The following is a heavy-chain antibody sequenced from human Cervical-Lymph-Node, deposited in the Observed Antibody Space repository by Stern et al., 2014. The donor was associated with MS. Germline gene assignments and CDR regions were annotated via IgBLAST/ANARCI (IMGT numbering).Heavy chain of an antibody. CDR3: ARWLRGFDP. V-gene: IGHV5-51*03. J-gene: IGHJ5*02. D-gene: IGHD5-12*01. CDR2: IYPGDSDT. Sequence: EVQLVQSGAEVKEPGESLKISCKASGYNFTDYWIGCVRQEPGKGLEWMGLIYPGDSDTIYSPAFEGRVTMSVDRSSSTAYLQWSSLRVSDTAIYYCARWLRGFDPWGQGTLVTVSS. CDR1: GYNFTDYW.